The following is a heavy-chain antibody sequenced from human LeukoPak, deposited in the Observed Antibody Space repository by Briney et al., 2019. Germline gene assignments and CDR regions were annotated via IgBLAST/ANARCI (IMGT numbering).Heavy chain of an antibody. J-gene: IGHJ3*02. CDR3: ARELYSSGYHDAFDI. Sequence: SETLSLTCAVYGGSFSGYYWSWIRQPPGKGLEWIGESNHSGSTNYNPSLKSRVTISVDTSKNQFSLKLSSVTAADTAVYYCARELYSSGYHDAFDIWGQGTMVAVSS. CDR2: SNHSGST. CDR1: GGSFSGYY. V-gene: IGHV4-34*01. D-gene: IGHD3-22*01.